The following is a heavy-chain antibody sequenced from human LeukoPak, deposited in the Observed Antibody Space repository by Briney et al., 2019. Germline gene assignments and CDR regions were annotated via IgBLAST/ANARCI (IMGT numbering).Heavy chain of an antibody. J-gene: IGHJ4*02. CDR2: IWYDGSKK. V-gene: IGHV3-33*01. CDR1: GFSFRTYG. CDR3: ARDSYTVGSKTGDLGY. D-gene: IGHD7-27*01. Sequence: GGSLRLSCAASGFSFRTYGMHWVRQAPGKGLEWVAVIWYDGSKKYYADSVKGRFTISRDNSKNTLYLEMNSLRAEDTAVYYCARDSYTVGSKTGDLGYWGQGTLVTVSS.